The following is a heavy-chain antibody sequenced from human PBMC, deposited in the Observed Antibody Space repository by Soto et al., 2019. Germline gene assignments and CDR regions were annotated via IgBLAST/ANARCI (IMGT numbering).Heavy chain of an antibody. D-gene: IGHD6-6*01. CDR1: GFTFSSYW. Sequence: EVQLVESGGGLVQPGGSLRLSCAASGFTFSSYWMYWVRQAPGKGLVWVSRIYTDGSSTSYADSVKGRFTISRDNAKNMLYLQMYSLRAEGAGVYFCVREQARAWSFQVDFSGQGTVVTVSS. CDR3: VREQARAWSFQVDF. V-gene: IGHV3-74*01. J-gene: IGHJ4*02. CDR2: IYTDGSST.